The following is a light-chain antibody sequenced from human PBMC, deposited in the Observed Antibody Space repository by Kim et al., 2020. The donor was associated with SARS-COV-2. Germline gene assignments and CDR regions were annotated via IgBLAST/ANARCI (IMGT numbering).Light chain of an antibody. V-gene: IGKV1-39*01. J-gene: IGKJ4*01. CDR2: GAF. CDR3: QLTYSIPLT. Sequence: IQVTQSPSSLSASIGDRITITCRASQSINIYLNWYHQKPGKAPNLLIYGAFSLQSGVPSRFSPSGSGTDFTLTISSLQPEDFGTYYCQLTYSIPLTFGGGTKVDIK. CDR1: QSINIY.